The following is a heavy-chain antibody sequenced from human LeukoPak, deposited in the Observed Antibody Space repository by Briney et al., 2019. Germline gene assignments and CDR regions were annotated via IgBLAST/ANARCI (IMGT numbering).Heavy chain of an antibody. CDR3: ARDSSKGRVVTP. CDR2: INPSGNST. V-gene: IGHV1-46*03. J-gene: IGHJ5*02. D-gene: IGHD4-23*01. Sequence: ASVKVSCKASGYTFTSYYMHWVRQAPGQGLEWTGIINPSGNSTNYAQNFQGRVTMTRDTSTSTVYMDLSSLRSEDTAVYYCARDSSKGRVVTPWGQGTLVTVSS. CDR1: GYTFTSYY.